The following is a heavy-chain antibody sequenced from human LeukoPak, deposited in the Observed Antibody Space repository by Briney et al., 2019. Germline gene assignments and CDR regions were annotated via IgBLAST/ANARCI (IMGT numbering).Heavy chain of an antibody. D-gene: IGHD6-13*01. J-gene: IGHJ6*02. CDR2: INPNRGGT. CDR3: ARREGIAPTPDV. Sequence: ASVKVSCKASGYTFTGYYMHWVRQAPGQGLEWMGWINPNRGGTNYAQKFQGRVTMTRDTSISTAYMELSRLRSDDTAVYYCARREGIAPTPDVWGQGTTVTVSS. CDR1: GYTFTGYY. V-gene: IGHV1-2*02.